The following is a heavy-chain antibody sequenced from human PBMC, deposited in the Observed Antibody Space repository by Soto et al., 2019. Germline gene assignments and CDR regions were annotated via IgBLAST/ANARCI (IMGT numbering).Heavy chain of an antibody. CDR2: IWYDGSNK. J-gene: IGHJ4*02. CDR3: ARERDPLTRVTEIDY. V-gene: IGHV3-33*01. CDR1: GFTFSHHT. Sequence: QVHLVESGGGMVQPGKSLRVSCTVSGFTFSHHTLHWVRQAPGRGLEWVALIWYDGSNKYYADPVKGRFTIFRDNSKSTLYLQMSSLRAEDTAVYYCARERDPLTRVTEIDYWGLGTLVTVSS. D-gene: IGHD4-17*01.